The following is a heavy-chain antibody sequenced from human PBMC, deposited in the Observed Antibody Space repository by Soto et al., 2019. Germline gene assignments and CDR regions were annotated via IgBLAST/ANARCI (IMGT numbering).Heavy chain of an antibody. J-gene: IGHJ2*01. CDR2: ISSSGSTI. V-gene: IGHV3-11*01. D-gene: IGHD1-1*01. Sequence: QVQLVESGGGLVKPGGSLRLSCAASGFTFSDYYMSWIRQAPGKWLEWVSYISSSGSTIYYADSVKGRFTISRDNAKNSLYLQMNSLRAEDTAVYYCARPPLYNWNDVWYFDLWGRGTLVTVSS. CDR3: ARPPLYNWNDVWYFDL. CDR1: GFTFSDYY.